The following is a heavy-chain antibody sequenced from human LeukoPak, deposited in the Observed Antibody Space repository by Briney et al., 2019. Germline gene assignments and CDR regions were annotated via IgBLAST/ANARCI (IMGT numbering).Heavy chain of an antibody. J-gene: IGHJ4*02. CDR3: ARSKGQVDY. Sequence: PSETLSLTCTVSGGSISSYYWSWIRQPPGKGLEWIGYIYNTGSTNYNPSLKSRVTISVDTSKNQFSLKLSSVTAADTAVYYCARSKGQVDYWGQGTLVTVSS. V-gene: IGHV4-59*01. D-gene: IGHD4-11*01. CDR1: GGSISSYY. CDR2: IYNTGST.